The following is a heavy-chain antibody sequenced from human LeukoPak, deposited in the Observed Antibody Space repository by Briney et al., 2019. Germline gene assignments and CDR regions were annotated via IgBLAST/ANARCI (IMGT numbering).Heavy chain of an antibody. CDR3: ARVSIAVAAGDY. D-gene: IGHD6-19*01. J-gene: IGHJ4*02. V-gene: IGHV3-7*01. CDR1: GFTFVSYW. CDR2: IKQDGSEK. Sequence: GFLRLSCAASGFTFVSYWMSWVRQAPGKGLEWVANIKQDGSEKYYVDSVKGRFTISRDNAKNALYLQMNSLRAEDTAVYYCARVSIAVAAGDYWGQGTLVTVSS.